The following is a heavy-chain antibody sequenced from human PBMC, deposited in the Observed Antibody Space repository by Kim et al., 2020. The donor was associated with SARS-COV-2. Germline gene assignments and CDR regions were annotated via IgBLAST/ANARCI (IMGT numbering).Heavy chain of an antibody. V-gene: IGHV3-23*01. CDR3: ATGAGAPFFFGY. J-gene: IGHJ4*02. CDR1: GFTFSSYA. CDR2: ISGNGGST. Sequence: GGSLRLSCAASGFTFSSYAMSWVRQAPGPGLEWVSSISGNGGSTYYADSVKGRFTISRVNSKNTLFLQMNNLRAAATAAYYCATGAGAPFFFGYWDQVT. D-gene: IGHD6-19*01.